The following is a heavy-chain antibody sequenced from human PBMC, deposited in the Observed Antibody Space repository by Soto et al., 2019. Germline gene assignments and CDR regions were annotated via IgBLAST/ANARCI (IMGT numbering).Heavy chain of an antibody. J-gene: IGHJ6*02. CDR2: INHSGST. Sequence: SETLSLTCAFYCGSFIGYYWSWIRQPPGEGLEWIGEINHSGSTNYNPSLKSRVTISVDTSKNQFSLKLSSVTAADTAVYYCARGRGGATRYYYYGMDVWGQGTTVTVSS. V-gene: IGHV4-34*01. D-gene: IGHD1-26*01. CDR3: ARGRGGATRYYYYGMDV. CDR1: CGSFIGYY.